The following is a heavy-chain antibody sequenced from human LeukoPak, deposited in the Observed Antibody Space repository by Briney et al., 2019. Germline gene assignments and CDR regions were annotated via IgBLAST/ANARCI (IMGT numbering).Heavy chain of an antibody. J-gene: IGHJ4*02. CDR1: GYTFTNYG. CDR2: ISAYNGNA. Sequence: ASVKVSCKASGYTFTNYGISWVRQAPGQGLEWMGWISAYNGNANYAQKLQGRVTMTTDTSTSTAYMELRSLRSDDTAVYYCARGRGYDSSAYYGYWGQGTLVTVSS. CDR3: ARGRGYDSSAYYGY. V-gene: IGHV1-18*01. D-gene: IGHD3-22*01.